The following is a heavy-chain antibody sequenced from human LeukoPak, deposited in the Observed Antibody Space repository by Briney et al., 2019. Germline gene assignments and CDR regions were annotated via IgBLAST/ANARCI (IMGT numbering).Heavy chain of an antibody. CDR2: IYYSGST. V-gene: IGHV4-59*01. Sequence: GSLRLSCAASGFTFDDYGMSWIRQPPGKGLEWIGYIYYSGSTNYNPSLKSRVTISVDTSKNQFSLKLSSVTAADTAVYYCARSYSGYDDSYNWFDPWGQGTLVTVSS. CDR1: GFTFDDYG. D-gene: IGHD5-12*01. J-gene: IGHJ5*02. CDR3: ARSYSGYDDSYNWFDP.